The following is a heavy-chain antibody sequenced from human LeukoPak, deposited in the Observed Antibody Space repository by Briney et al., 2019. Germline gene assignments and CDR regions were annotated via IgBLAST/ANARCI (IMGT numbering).Heavy chain of an antibody. D-gene: IGHD3-22*01. CDR3: ARESPYDSSGYYVFDY. V-gene: IGHV1-2*04. Sequence: ASVKVSCKASGYTFTGYYMHWVRQAPGQGLGWMGWINPNSGGTNYAQKFQGWVTMTRDTSISTAYMELSSLRSEDTAVYYCARESPYDSSGYYVFDYWGQGTLVTVSS. CDR1: GYTFTGYY. CDR2: INPNSGGT. J-gene: IGHJ4*02.